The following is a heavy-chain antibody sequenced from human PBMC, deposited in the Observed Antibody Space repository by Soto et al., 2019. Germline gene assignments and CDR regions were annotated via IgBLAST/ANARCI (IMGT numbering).Heavy chain of an antibody. D-gene: IGHD3-10*01. V-gene: IGHV4-31*03. CDR2: IHYSGST. CDR3: ARVRGSGSYAAYYFDS. Sequence: PSETLSLTCTVPGGSISNGGYYWNWVRQHPGKGLEWIGYIHYSGSTWYNPSLESRVTISVDTSKDQFSLKLRSVTAADTAVYYCARVRGSGSYAAYYFDSWGQGTLVTVSS. CDR1: GGSISNGGYY. J-gene: IGHJ4*01.